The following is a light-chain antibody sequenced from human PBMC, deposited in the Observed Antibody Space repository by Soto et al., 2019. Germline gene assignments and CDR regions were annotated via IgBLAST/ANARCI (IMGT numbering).Light chain of an antibody. J-gene: IGKJ4*01. Sequence: EIVMTQSPATLSVSLGDRVTFSCRASQAISNKLAWYQHKPGQAPRLLISGASTGATGIPARFSGSWSGTEFTLTINSLQSEDFAVYYCQQYYRWPVTFGGGTKLEIK. V-gene: IGKV3-15*01. CDR3: QQYYRWPVT. CDR2: GAS. CDR1: QAISNK.